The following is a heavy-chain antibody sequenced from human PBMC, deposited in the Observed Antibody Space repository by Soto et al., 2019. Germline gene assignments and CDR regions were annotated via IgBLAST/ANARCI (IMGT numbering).Heavy chain of an antibody. CDR3: ARGPGGPDGPGDY. D-gene: IGHD2-15*01. J-gene: IGHJ4*02. V-gene: IGHV1-3*01. CDR2: INAGNGNT. CDR1: GYSLTSCA. Sequence: ASVKVSCKAPGYSLTSCAMQWVRQAPGQRLEWMGWINAGNGNTKYSQKFQGRVTITRDTSASTAYMELSSLRSEDTAVYYCARGPGGPDGPGDYWGQGTLVTVSS.